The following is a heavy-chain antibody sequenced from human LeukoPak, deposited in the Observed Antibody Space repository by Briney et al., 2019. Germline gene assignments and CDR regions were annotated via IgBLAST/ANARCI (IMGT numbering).Heavy chain of an antibody. J-gene: IGHJ4*02. V-gene: IGHV1-18*01. CDR1: TYTFTRYG. CDR3: ARSGRGTYYYFDL. Sequence: ASVKLSCKASTYTFTRYGISWVRQAPGQGLEWMGWISGYNGNTNYAQKFLGRVSMTADTATSTAYTELRSLTSDDTAMYYCARSGRGTYYYFDLWGQGTLVTVSS. CDR2: ISGYNGNT. D-gene: IGHD5-12*01.